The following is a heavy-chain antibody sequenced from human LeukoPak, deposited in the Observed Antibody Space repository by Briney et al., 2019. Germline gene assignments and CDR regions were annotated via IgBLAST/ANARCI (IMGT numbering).Heavy chain of an antibody. CDR3: ARELVGSGNF. CDR1: GFALSTYW. J-gene: IGHJ4*02. CDR2: ISGDGSRT. D-gene: IGHD3-10*01. V-gene: IGHV3-74*01. Sequence: GGSLRLSCVASGFALSTYWMDWVRQAPGKGPVWISHISGDGSRTSYADSVKGRFTIFRDNAKNTLYLQMNSLRAEDTAVYYCARELVGSGNFWGQGMLVTASS.